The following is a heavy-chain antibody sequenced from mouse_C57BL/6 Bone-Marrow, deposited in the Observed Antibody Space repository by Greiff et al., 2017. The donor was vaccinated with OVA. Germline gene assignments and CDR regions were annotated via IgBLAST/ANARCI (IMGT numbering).Heavy chain of an antibody. J-gene: IGHJ3*01. CDR2: ISYSGST. D-gene: IGHD2-5*01. CDR1: GYSITSDY. V-gene: IGHV3-8*01. Sequence: VQLQQSGPGLAKPSQTLSLTCSVTGYSITSDYWNWIRKFPGNKLEYMGYISYSGSTYYNPSLKSRISITRDTSNNQYYLQLNSVTTEDTATYYCARGNSNYRAWFAYWGQGTLVTVSA. CDR3: ARGNSNYRAWFAY.